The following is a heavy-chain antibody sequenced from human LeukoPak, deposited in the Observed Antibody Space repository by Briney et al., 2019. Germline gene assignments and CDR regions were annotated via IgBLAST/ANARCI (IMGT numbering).Heavy chain of an antibody. CDR3: AKDRLGSDSSGYYYPTHAFDI. J-gene: IGHJ3*02. V-gene: IGHV3-23*01. CDR2: ISGSGGST. Sequence: GGSLRLSCAASGFTFSSYGMSWVRQAPGKGLEWVSAISGSGGSTYYADSVKDRFTISRDNSKNTLYLQMNSLRAEDTAVYHCAKDRLGSDSSGYYYPTHAFDIWGQGTMVTVSS. D-gene: IGHD3-22*01. CDR1: GFTFSSYG.